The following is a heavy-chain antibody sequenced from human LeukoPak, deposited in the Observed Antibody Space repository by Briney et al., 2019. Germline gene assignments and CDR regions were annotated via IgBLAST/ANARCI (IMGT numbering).Heavy chain of an antibody. CDR3: ARRYYDYRGKYYFDY. D-gene: IGHD4-23*01. CDR1: GGSISSYY. V-gene: IGHV4-59*08. J-gene: IGHJ4*02. Sequence: SETLSLTCTVSGGSISSYYWSWIRQPPGKGLEWIGYIYYSGSTNYNPSLKSRVTISVDTSKNQFSLKLSSVTAADTAVYYCARRYYDYRGKYYFDYWGQGTLVTVSS. CDR2: IYYSGST.